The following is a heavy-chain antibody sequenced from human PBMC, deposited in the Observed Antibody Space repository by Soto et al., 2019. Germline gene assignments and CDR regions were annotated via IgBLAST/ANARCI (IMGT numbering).Heavy chain of an antibody. CDR2: INQDGSIK. CDR1: GFTFNNYW. CDR3: ARIGYSSSSFDY. D-gene: IGHD6-6*01. V-gene: IGHV3-7*03. Sequence: PGGSLSHSCITSGFTFNNYWMSWVRRAPGKGLEWLANINQDGSIKYYVDSVKGRFTISRDNTKNSVYLQMNSLRVEDTAVYYCARIGYSSSSFDYWGQGTLVTVSS. J-gene: IGHJ4*02.